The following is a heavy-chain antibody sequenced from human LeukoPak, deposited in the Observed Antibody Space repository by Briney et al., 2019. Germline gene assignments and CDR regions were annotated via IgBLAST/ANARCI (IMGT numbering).Heavy chain of an antibody. Sequence: SLRLSCAASGFTFDDYAMHWVRQAPGKGLEWVSGISWNSGSIGYADSVKGRFTISRDNAKNSLYLQMNSLRAEDTAVYYCAKLGGHPLHNYYVGVWGKGTTVAVSS. CDR1: GFTFDDYA. V-gene: IGHV3-9*01. CDR2: ISWNSGSI. D-gene: IGHD3-16*01. J-gene: IGHJ6*03. CDR3: AKLGGHPLHNYYVGV.